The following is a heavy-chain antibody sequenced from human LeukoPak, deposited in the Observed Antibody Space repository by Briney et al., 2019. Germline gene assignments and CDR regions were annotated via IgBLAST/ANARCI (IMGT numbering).Heavy chain of an antibody. Sequence: SETLSLTCAVSGGSLSSGGYSWSWIRQPPGKGLEWIGYIYYSGSTYYNPSLKSRVTISVDTSKNQFSLKLSSVTAADTAVYYCAREGLGDLLDYWGQGTLVTVSS. V-gene: IGHV4-30-4*07. D-gene: IGHD4-17*01. CDR1: GGSLSSGGYS. CDR3: AREGLGDLLDY. CDR2: IYYSGST. J-gene: IGHJ4*02.